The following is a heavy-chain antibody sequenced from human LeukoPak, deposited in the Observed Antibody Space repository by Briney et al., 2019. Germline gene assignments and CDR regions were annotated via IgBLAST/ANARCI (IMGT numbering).Heavy chain of an antibody. CDR1: GYTFTSYG. D-gene: IGHD4-17*01. J-gene: IGHJ4*02. CDR3: ARDGHDYGDQIDY. Sequence: ASVKLSCTVSGYTFTSYGISWVREAPGQGLEWMGWITAYNGNTNYARKLQGRVTMPTDTSTSTAYMELRSLRCDDTAVYYCARDGHDYGDQIDYWGQGTLVTVSS. CDR2: ITAYNGNT. V-gene: IGHV1-18*01.